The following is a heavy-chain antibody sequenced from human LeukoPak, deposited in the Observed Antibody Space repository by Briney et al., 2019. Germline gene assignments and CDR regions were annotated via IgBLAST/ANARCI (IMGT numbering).Heavy chain of an antibody. V-gene: IGHV3-53*01. Sequence: PGGSLRLSCAASGFTVTSNYMSWVRQAPGKGLEWVSVIYGDGRIHYADSVKGRFTISRDDSKNTLYLQMNSLRAEDTAVYYCARESGYSYGLAGFFDYWGQGTLVTVSS. CDR2: IYGDGRI. CDR1: GFTVTSNY. CDR3: ARESGYSYGLAGFFDY. D-gene: IGHD5-18*01. J-gene: IGHJ4*02.